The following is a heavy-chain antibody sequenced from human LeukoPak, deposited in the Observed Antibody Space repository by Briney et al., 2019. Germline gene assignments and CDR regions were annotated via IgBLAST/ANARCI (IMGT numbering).Heavy chain of an antibody. CDR2: IVPIFGTA. CDR1: GGTFSSYA. D-gene: IGHD2-2*01. Sequence: GSSVKVSCKASGGTFSSYAISWVRQAPGQGLEWMGGIVPIFGTANYAQKFQGRVTITADESTSTAYMELSSLRSEDTAVYYCARSRYCSGTSCYCWFDPWGQGALVTVSS. V-gene: IGHV1-69*01. J-gene: IGHJ5*02. CDR3: ARSRYCSGTSCYCWFDP.